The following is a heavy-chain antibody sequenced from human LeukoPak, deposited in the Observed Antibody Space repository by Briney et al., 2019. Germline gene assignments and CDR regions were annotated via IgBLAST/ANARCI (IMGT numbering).Heavy chain of an antibody. V-gene: IGHV3-23*01. CDR3: AKDYKADY. CDR1: GSTFSSYA. D-gene: IGHD1-1*01. CDR2: ISGSGDRT. Sequence: GGSLRLSCATSGSTFSSYAMTWVRQAPGKGLEWVSAISGSGDRTNYADSVKGRFTISRDNSKNTLYLQMNRLRAEDTAVYYCAKDYKADYWGQGTLVTVSS. J-gene: IGHJ4*02.